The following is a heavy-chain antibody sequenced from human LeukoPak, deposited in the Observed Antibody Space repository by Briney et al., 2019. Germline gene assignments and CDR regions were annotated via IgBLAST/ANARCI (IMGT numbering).Heavy chain of an antibody. CDR1: GASFSGYY. V-gene: IGHV4-34*01. CDR3: ARVRRYYGSGNYTYYYYLDV. Sequence: PSETLSLTCAVYGASFSGYYWSCLRQSPGKGLEWIGEINHSGSTNYNPSLKSRITMSVDTSKNQFSLKVSSVTAADTAVYYCARVRRYYGSGNYTYYYYLDVWGKGTTVTVSS. J-gene: IGHJ6*03. D-gene: IGHD3-10*01. CDR2: INHSGST.